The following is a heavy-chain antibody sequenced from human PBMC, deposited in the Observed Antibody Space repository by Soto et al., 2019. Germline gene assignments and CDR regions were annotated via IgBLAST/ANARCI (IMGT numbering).Heavy chain of an antibody. D-gene: IGHD5-12*01. CDR1: GYTFTSYR. CDR2: IIPSFGKA. V-gene: IGHV1-69*05. Sequence: ASVKVSCKASGYTFTSYRIIRARQAPGQGLEWMGGIIPSFGKAAYAQKFQGRVTMTTDKSTSTAYMELSSLRSEDTAVYYCVREGGYALNSAEYFENWGQGTLVTVS. J-gene: IGHJ1*01. CDR3: VREGGYALNSAEYFEN.